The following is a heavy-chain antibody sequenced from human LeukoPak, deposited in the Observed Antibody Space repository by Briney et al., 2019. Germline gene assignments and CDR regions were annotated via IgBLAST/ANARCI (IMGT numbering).Heavy chain of an antibody. J-gene: IGHJ3*02. CDR3: ARDQYYSDSSGYPYDI. D-gene: IGHD3-22*01. CDR1: GFTFSSYG. CDR2: ISYDGSNK. Sequence: GRSLRLSCAASGFTFSSYGMHWVRQAPGKGLEWVAVISYDGSNKYYADSVKGRFTISRDNSKNTLYLQMNSLRAEDTAVYYCARDQYYSDSSGYPYDIWGQGTMVTVSS. V-gene: IGHV3-30*03.